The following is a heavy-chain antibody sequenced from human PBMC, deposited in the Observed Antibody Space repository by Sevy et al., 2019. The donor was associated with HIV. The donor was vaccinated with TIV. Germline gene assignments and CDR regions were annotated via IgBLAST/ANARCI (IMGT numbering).Heavy chain of an antibody. J-gene: IGHJ4*02. CDR1: GYNIKNYA. D-gene: IGHD5-18*01. CDR2: INTNTGNP. V-gene: IGHV7-4-1*02. CDR3: ASPFLYSNAPEADY. Sequence: ASVKVSCKASGYNIKNYAINWVRQAPGQGLEWVGWINTNTGNPTYAQAFKGRFVFSLDTSVSTAYLQITSLEAEDTAIYFCASPFLYSNAPEADYWGQGTLVTVSS.